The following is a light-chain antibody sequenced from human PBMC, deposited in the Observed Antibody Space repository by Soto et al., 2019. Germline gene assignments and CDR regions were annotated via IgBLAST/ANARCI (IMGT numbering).Light chain of an antibody. J-gene: IGKJ2*01. V-gene: IGKV1-12*01. CDR3: QQAHSSPYT. CDR2: AAS. CDR1: QGISSW. Sequence: DIQVTQSPSSVSASVGDIVTITCRASQGISSWLAWYQQKPGKVPKLLIYAASYLKSGVPSRFRGSGSWTDFALTINGLQPEDFATYYCQQAHSSPYTFGQGTKLEIK.